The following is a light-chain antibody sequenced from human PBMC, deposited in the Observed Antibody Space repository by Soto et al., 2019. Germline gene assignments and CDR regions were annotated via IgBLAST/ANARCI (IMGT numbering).Light chain of an antibody. J-gene: IGKJ1*01. CDR3: QQYGSSPRT. Sequence: EIVMTQSPATLSLSPGDRATLSCRASQSVRSHLAWFQQKPGQAPRLLIYGAFKRATGIPDRFSGSGSGTDFTLTISRMEPEDFAVYCCQQYGSSPRTFGQGTKVDIK. CDR1: QSVRSH. CDR2: GAF. V-gene: IGKV3-20*01.